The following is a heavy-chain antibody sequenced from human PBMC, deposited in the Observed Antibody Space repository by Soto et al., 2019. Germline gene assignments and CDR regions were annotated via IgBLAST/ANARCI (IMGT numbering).Heavy chain of an antibody. V-gene: IGHV4-4*02. CDR1: GGSISSSNW. D-gene: IGHD6-13*01. J-gene: IGHJ4*02. Sequence: QVQLQESGPGLVKPSGTLSLTCAVSGGSISSSNWWSWVRQPPGKGLEWIGEIYHSGSTNYNPSLKSRVTISVDKSKNQFSLKLSSVTAADTAVYYCARRPHYFWYSSSWVYSSGDYWGQGTLVTVSS. CDR3: ARRPHYFWYSSSWVYSSGDY. CDR2: IYHSGST.